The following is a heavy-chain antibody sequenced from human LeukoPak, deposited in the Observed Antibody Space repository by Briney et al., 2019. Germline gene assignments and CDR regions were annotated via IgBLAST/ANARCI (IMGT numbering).Heavy chain of an antibody. J-gene: IGHJ4*02. CDR3: ARDWSVGATSLDY. CDR1: GYTLTELS. CDR2: INPNSGGT. D-gene: IGHD1-26*01. V-gene: IGHV1-2*02. Sequence: ASVKVSCKVSGYTLTELSMHWVRQAPGQGLEWMGWINPNSGGTNYAQKFQGRVTMTRDTSISTAYMELSRLRSDDTAVYYCARDWSVGATSLDYWGQGTLVTVSS.